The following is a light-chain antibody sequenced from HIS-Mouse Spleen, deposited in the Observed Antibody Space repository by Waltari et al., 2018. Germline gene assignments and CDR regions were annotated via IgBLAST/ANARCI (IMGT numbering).Light chain of an antibody. CDR3: YSTDSSGNHRV. CDR1: ALPKKY. J-gene: IGLJ2*01. CDR2: EDS. Sequence: SYEPTQPPSVSVSPGQTARITSSGDALPKKYPHCYHQKSGQAPVLVIYEDSKRPSGIPERFSGSSSGTMATLTISGAQVEDEADYYCYSTDSSGNHRVFGGGTKLTVL. V-gene: IGLV3-10*01.